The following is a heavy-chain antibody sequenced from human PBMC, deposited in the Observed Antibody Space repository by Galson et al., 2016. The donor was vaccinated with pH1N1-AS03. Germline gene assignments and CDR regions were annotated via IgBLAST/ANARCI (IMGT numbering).Heavy chain of an antibody. CDR2: IHPIFGTP. J-gene: IGHJ4*02. CDR1: GGTFGNYA. D-gene: IGHD3-22*01. V-gene: IGHV1-69*13. CDR3: ARNRHYDSSGRYFYESEH. Sequence: SVKVSCKASGGTFGNYAISWMRQAPGQGLGWMGGIHPIFGTPSYAQKFQGRLTVTADDSKSAAYMELSSLTYEDTAIYYCARNRHYDSSGRYFYESEHWGQGTLVIVSS.